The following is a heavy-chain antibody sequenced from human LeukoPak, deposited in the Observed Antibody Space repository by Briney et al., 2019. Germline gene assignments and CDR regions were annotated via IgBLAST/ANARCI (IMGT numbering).Heavy chain of an antibody. D-gene: IGHD6-19*01. Sequence: ASVKVSCKASGYTFTGYYMHWVRQAPGKGLEWMGWIITDRGIPQYAQGFTGRFVFSLDTSVSTAYMEINSLKAEDTAVYYCARECIAMAGCDLWGQGTLVTVSS. J-gene: IGHJ5*02. V-gene: IGHV7-4-1*02. CDR3: ARECIAMAGCDL. CDR1: GYTFTGYY. CDR2: IITDRGIP.